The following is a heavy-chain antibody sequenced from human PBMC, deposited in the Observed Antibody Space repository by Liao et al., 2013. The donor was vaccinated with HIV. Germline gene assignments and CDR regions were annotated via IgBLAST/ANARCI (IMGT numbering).Heavy chain of an antibody. J-gene: IGHJ5*02. Sequence: QVQLQESGPGLVKPSQTLSLTCTVSGGSISSRSYYWSWIRQPAGKGLEWIGRIYTSGSTNYNPSLKSRVTISVDTSKNQFSLKLSSVTAADTAVYYCARSILLRPNWFDPWGQGTLVTVSS. V-gene: IGHV4-61*02. D-gene: IGHD2-15*01. CDR1: GGSISSRSYY. CDR2: IYTSGST. CDR3: ARSILLRPNWFDP.